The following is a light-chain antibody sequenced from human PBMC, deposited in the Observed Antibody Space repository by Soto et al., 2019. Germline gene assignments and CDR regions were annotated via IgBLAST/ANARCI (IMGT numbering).Light chain of an antibody. CDR3: QQYESSPLT. Sequence: EIVLTQSPGTLSLSPGERATLSCRASQSVSSSYLAWYQQKPGQAPRLLIYGASSRATGIPDRFSGSGSGTDFTLTISRLEPEDFAVYYCQQYESSPLTFGGGTKVDI. CDR1: QSVSSSY. J-gene: IGKJ4*01. V-gene: IGKV3-20*01. CDR2: GAS.